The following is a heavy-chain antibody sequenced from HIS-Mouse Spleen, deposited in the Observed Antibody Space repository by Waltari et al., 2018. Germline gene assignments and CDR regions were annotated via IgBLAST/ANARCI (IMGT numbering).Heavy chain of an antibody. CDR2: IYYSGST. V-gene: IGHV4-39*07. D-gene: IGHD6-13*01. CDR1: GVSISSSSYL. Sequence: QLQLQESGPGLVKPSETLSLTCTVSGVSISSSSYLWGWIRQPPGKGLEWIGSIYYSGSTYYNPSLKSRVTISVDTSKNQFSLKLSSVTAADTAVYYCAREIPYSSSWYDWYFDLWGRGTLVTVSS. J-gene: IGHJ2*01. CDR3: AREIPYSSSWYDWYFDL.